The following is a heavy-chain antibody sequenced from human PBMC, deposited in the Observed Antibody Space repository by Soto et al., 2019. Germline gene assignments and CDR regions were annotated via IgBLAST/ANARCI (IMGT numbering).Heavy chain of an antibody. Sequence: SETLSLTCAVYGGSFSGYYWIWIRQPPVNGLEFIGEINHILSTNYNPSLKSRFTISLYTSKNHFSLKLISFTAADTSVYYCSRSVTMVRGNWFDPWGQGTMVTVSS. CDR3: SRSVTMVRGNWFDP. CDR2: INHILST. CDR1: GGSFSGYY. D-gene: IGHD3-10*01. V-gene: IGHV4-34*01. J-gene: IGHJ5*02.